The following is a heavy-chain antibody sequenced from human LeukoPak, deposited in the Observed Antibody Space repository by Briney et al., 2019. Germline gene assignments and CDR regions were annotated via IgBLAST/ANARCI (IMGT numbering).Heavy chain of an antibody. D-gene: IGHD6-19*01. CDR2: ISRSSSYI. CDR3: ARDRQQWLAQGFDP. CDR1: GFTFSSYS. Sequence: GGSLRLSCAASGFTFSSYSMNWVRQAPGKGLEWVSPISRSSSYISYADSVKGRFTISRDNAKNSLYLQMNSLRAEDTAVYYCARDRQQWLAQGFDPWGQGTLVTVSS. J-gene: IGHJ5*02. V-gene: IGHV3-21*01.